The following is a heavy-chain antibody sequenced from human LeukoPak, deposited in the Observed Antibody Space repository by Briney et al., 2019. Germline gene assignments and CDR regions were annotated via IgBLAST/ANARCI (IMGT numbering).Heavy chain of an antibody. J-gene: IGHJ6*02. Sequence: ASVKVSCKASGYTFTGYYMHWVRQAPGQGLEWMGRIKGNTGAPDIAQKFQGRVTMTRDTSISAAYMELSRLRSDDTAVYYCTRDHCSYINCYEDYYYGMDVWGQGTTVTVSS. V-gene: IGHV1-2*06. D-gene: IGHD2-2*01. CDR1: GYTFTGYY. CDR3: TRDHCSYINCYEDYYYGMDV. CDR2: IKGNTGAP.